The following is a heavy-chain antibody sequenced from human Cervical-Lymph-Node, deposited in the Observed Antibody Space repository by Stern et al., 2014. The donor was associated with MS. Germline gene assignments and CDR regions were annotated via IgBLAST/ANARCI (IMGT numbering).Heavy chain of an antibody. CDR1: GFDFSSYA. Sequence: EVQLVASGGGLVQPGWPLRLSCAASGFDFSSYAMNWVRPAPGKGLDWVSVISFSGGSTFYADSVKGQFTISRDNSKNTLYLYIKSLRAEDTAIYYCAKNGRLDDWGQGTQVTVSS. CDR3: AKNGRLDD. J-gene: IGHJ4*02. CDR2: ISFSGGST. V-gene: IGHV3-23*04.